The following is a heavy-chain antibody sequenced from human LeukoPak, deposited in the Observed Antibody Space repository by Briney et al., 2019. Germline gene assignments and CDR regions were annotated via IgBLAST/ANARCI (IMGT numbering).Heavy chain of an antibody. J-gene: IGHJ5*02. CDR3: ARDGLPLRDPAGNWFDP. CDR1: GYTFTGYY. CDR2: INPNSGGT. D-gene: IGHD6-13*01. V-gene: IGHV1-2*02. Sequence: ASVKVSCKASGYTFTGYYMHWVRQAPGQGLEWMGWINPNSGGTNYAQKFQGRVTMTRDTSISTAYMELSRLRSDDTAVYYCARDGLPLRDPAGNWFDPWGQGTLVTVSS.